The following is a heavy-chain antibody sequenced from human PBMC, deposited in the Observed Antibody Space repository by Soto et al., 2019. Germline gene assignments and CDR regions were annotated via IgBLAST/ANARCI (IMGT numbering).Heavy chain of an antibody. D-gene: IGHD4-17*01. Sequence: TLSLTCAVYGGSFSGYYWSWIRQPPGKGLEWIGEINHSGSTNYNPSLKSRVTISVDTSKNQFSLKLSSVTAADTAVYYCARERTYGWFDPWGQGTLVTVSS. CDR1: GGSFSGYY. J-gene: IGHJ5*02. CDR2: INHSGST. V-gene: IGHV4-34*01. CDR3: ARERTYGWFDP.